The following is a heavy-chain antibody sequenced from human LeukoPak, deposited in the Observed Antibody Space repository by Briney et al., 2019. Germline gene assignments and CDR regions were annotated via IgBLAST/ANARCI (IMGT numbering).Heavy chain of an antibody. V-gene: IGHV1-69*04. Sequence: SVKVSCKASGGTFSSYAISWVRQAPGQGLEWMGRIIPILGIANYAQKFQGRVTITADKSTSTAYMELSSLRSEDTAVYYCAREYTPIDPADYWGQGTLVTVSS. D-gene: IGHD2-2*02. CDR3: AREYTPIDPADY. J-gene: IGHJ4*02. CDR2: IIPILGIA. CDR1: GGTFSSYA.